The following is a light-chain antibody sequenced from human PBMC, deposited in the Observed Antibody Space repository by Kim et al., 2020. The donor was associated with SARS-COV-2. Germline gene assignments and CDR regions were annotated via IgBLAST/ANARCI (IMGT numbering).Light chain of an antibody. J-gene: IGKJ4*01. CDR3: QQYNNWPPLT. CDR2: GAS. CDR1: QSVSTN. Sequence: VSPGERATLSCRARQSVSTNLAWYQQKPGQAPRLLIYGASARATGIPARFRGSGSGTEFTLTISSLQSEDFAVYYCQQYNNWPPLTFGGGTKVEI. V-gene: IGKV3-15*01.